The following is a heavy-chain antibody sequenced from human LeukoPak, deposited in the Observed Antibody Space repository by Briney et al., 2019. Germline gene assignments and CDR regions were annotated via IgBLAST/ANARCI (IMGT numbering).Heavy chain of an antibody. V-gene: IGHV4-59*01. CDR3: ARGGYYYDNSGYYRGAFDI. CDR1: GGSISSYY. J-gene: IGHJ3*02. Sequence: SETLSLTCIVSGGSISSYYWSWIRQPPGKGLEWIGYIYYSGSTNHNPSLKSRVTISVDTSKNQFSLKLSSVTAADTAVYFCARGGYYYDNSGYYRGAFDIWGQGTMVTVSS. CDR2: IYYSGST. D-gene: IGHD3-22*01.